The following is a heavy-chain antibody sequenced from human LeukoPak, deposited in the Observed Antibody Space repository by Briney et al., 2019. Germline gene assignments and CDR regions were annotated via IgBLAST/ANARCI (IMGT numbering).Heavy chain of an antibody. CDR1: GYTFSGYY. J-gene: IGHJ5*02. D-gene: IGHD6-13*01. CDR3: ARASTSSSWYRRGWFDP. V-gene: IGHV1-2*02. CDR2: INPNSGGT. Sequence: GASVKVSCKASGYTFSGYYMHWVRQAPGQGLEWMGWINPNSGGTNYAQKFQGRVTMTRDTSISTAYMELSRLRSDDTAVYYCARASTSSSWYRRGWFDPWGQGTLVTVSS.